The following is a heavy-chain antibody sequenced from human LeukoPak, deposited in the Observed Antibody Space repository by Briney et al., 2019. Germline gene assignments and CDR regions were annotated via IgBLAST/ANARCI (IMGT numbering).Heavy chain of an antibody. V-gene: IGHV3-7*01. CDR2: IKQDGSEK. D-gene: IGHD3-22*01. Sequence: GGSLRLSCEASGFTFSSYSMNWVRQAAGKGLEWVANIKQDGSEKYYVDSVKGRFTISRDNDKNSLYLQMNSLRAEDTAVYYCARDLYRIVVVPHYFDYWGQGTLVTVSS. CDR1: GFTFSSYS. CDR3: ARDLYRIVVVPHYFDY. J-gene: IGHJ4*02.